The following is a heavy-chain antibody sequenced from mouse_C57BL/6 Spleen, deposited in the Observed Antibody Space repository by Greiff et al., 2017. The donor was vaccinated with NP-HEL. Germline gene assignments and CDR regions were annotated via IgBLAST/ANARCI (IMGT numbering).Heavy chain of an antibody. CDR1: GYTFTSYG. CDR3: SRRGTMVTTGDY. V-gene: IGHV1-81*01. Sequence: QVQLQQSGAELARPGASVKLSCKASGYTFTSYGISWVKQRTGQGLEWIGEIYPRSGNTSYNEKFKGKATLTAYKSSSTAYMELRSLTSEDSAFYVCSRRGTMVTTGDYGGQGTTLTVSS. J-gene: IGHJ2*01. D-gene: IGHD2-2*01. CDR2: IYPRSGNT.